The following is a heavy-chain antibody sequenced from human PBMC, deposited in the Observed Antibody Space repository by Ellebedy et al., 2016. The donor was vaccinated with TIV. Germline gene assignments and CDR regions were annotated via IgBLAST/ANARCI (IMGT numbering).Heavy chain of an antibody. V-gene: IGHV1-69*13. Sequence: SVKVSCXASGGTFSSYAISWVRQAPGQGLEWMGGIIPIFGTANYAQKFQGRVTITADESTSTAYMELSSLRSEDTAVYYCARSHLGSITGTTFIDYWGQGTLVTVSS. D-gene: IGHD1-7*01. J-gene: IGHJ4*02. CDR2: IIPIFGTA. CDR1: GGTFSSYA. CDR3: ARSHLGSITGTTFIDY.